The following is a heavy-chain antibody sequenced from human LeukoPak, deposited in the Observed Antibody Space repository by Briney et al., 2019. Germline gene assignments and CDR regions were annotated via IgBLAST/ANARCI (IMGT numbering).Heavy chain of an antibody. CDR3: ARRVGATSPRFDY. CDR1: GYSISSGYY. J-gene: IGHJ4*02. Sequence: SETLSLTCAVSGYSISSGYYWAWIRQPPGKGLEWIGSIYHSGSTYYNPSLKSRVTISVDTSKNQFSLKLSSVTAADTAVYYCARRVGATSPRFDYWGQGTLVTVSS. V-gene: IGHV4-38-2*01. CDR2: IYHSGST. D-gene: IGHD1-26*01.